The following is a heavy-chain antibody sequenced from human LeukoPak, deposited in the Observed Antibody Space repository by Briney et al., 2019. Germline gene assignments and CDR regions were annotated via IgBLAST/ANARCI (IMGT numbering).Heavy chain of an antibody. D-gene: IGHD2-15*01. J-gene: IGHJ6*03. CDR1: GGSISSYY. Sequence: SETLSLTCTVSGGSISSYYWSWIRQPPGKGLEWIGYIYYSGSTNYNPSLKGRVTISVDTSKNQFSLKLSSVTAADTAVYYCARDAPYCSGGSCYRYYHYMDVWGKGTTVTVSS. CDR3: ARDAPYCSGGSCYRYYHYMDV. CDR2: IYYSGST. V-gene: IGHV4-59*01.